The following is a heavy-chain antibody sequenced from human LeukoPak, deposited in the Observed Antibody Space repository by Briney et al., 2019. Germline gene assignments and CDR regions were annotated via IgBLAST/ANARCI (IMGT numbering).Heavy chain of an antibody. CDR1: GGSVSSSSYY. Sequence: SETLSLTCTVSGGSVSSSSYYWVWIRQPPGKGLEWIGSINYSGNTYYNPSLKRRVTISVDTSQNHFSLKLNSVTAADSAIYYCATYPKSYNTGWIALDSWGPGTKVTVFS. CDR2: INYSGNT. CDR3: ATYPKSYNTGWIALDS. J-gene: IGHJ3*01. V-gene: IGHV4-39*02. D-gene: IGHD6-19*01.